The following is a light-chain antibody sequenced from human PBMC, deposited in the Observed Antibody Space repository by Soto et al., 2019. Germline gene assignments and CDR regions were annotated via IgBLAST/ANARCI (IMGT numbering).Light chain of an antibody. V-gene: IGKV1-12*01. CDR3: QQAHSVPQT. J-gene: IGKJ1*01. Sequence: DIQLTQSPSSLSASVGDRVTITCRASQGISTWLAWYQQKPGKAPQLLIHSASTLQSGVSSRFSGSGAGTEFTLTISSLQPDDSAAYFCQQAHSVPQTFGQGTKVEIK. CDR2: SAS. CDR1: QGISTW.